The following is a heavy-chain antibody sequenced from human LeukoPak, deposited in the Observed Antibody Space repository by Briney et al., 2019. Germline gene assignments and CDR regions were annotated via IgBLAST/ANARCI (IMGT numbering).Heavy chain of an antibody. Sequence: ASVKVSCKASGYTFTSYGISWVRQAPGKGLEWMGGFDPEDGETIYAQKFQGRVTMTEDTSTDTAYMELSSLRSEDTAVYYCATGRSGWFYISLWGQGTLVTVSS. CDR3: ATGRSGWFYISL. CDR1: GYTFTSYG. V-gene: IGHV1-24*01. J-gene: IGHJ4*02. D-gene: IGHD6-19*01. CDR2: FDPEDGET.